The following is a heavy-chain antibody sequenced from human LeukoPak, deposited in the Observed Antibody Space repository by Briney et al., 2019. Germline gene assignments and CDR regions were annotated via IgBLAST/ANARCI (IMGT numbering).Heavy chain of an antibody. CDR3: ARYSWFDP. D-gene: IGHD1-26*01. J-gene: IGHJ5*02. Sequence: SETLSLTCTVSGYSISSGYYWGWIRQPPGKGLEWIGSIYHSGRTYYNPSLKSRVTISVDTSKNQFSLKLSSVTAADTAVYYCARYSWFDPWGQGTLVTVSS. CDR1: GYSISSGYY. CDR2: IYHSGRT. V-gene: IGHV4-38-2*02.